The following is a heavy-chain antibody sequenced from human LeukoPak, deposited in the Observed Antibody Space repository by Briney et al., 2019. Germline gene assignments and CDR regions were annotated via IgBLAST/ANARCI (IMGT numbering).Heavy chain of an antibody. J-gene: IGHJ4*02. D-gene: IGHD3-22*01. Sequence: GESLKISCKGSGYSFTSYWIAWVRQMPGKGLEWMGIIYPGDSDTRYSPSFQGQVTISADKSISTAYLQWSSLKASDTAMYYCARSGDSSGSNFDYWGQGTLVTLSS. CDR1: GYSFTSYW. CDR2: IYPGDSDT. V-gene: IGHV5-51*01. CDR3: ARSGDSSGSNFDY.